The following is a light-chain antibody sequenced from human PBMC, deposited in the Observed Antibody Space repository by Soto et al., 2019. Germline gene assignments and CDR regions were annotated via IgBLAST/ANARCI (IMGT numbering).Light chain of an antibody. CDR3: QQYTGPPTT. V-gene: IGKV3-20*01. Sequence: FVLTQSPGTRSSSLGERATLSCRASERIYSAYLGWYQQKPGQAPRLLIYGTSSRATGIPDRFSGSGSGTDFTLTISSLEPEDFAVYFCQQYTGPPTTFGQGTRLEIK. CDR1: ERIYSAY. J-gene: IGKJ5*01. CDR2: GTS.